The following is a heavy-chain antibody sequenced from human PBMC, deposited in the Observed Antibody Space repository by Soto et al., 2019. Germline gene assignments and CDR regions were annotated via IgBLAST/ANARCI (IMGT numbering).Heavy chain of an antibody. Sequence: ASVKVSCKASGYTFTSYGISWVRQAPGQGLEWMGWISAYNGNTNYAQKLQGRVTMTTDTSTSTAYMELRSLRSDDAAVYYCARDRGYYSYYYCGMDVWGQGTTVTVSS. CDR3: ARDRGYYSYYYCGMDV. CDR1: GYTFTSYG. J-gene: IGHJ6*02. CDR2: ISAYNGNT. D-gene: IGHD3-22*01. V-gene: IGHV1-18*04.